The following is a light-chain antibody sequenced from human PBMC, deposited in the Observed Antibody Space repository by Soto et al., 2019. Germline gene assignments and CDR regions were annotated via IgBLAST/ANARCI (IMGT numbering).Light chain of an antibody. CDR3: QNYQSAPFT. CDR2: AAS. CDR1: QDIINY. V-gene: IGKV1-27*01. J-gene: IGKJ3*01. Sequence: DIQMTQSPSSLSASVGDRVTITCRASQDIINYLAWYQQKPGKAPNLLVYAASTLQSGVSSRISGSGSGADFTLTITDLRPEDVATYSCQNYQSAPFTFGPGTKVDI.